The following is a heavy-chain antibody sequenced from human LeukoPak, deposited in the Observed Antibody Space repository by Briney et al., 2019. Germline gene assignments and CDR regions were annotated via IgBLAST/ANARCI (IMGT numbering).Heavy chain of an antibody. V-gene: IGHV4-59*11. Sequence: SETLSLTCTVSGVSINSHYWSWIRQPPGKGLEWIGFIYDSGSANYKSSLKSRVTMTADTSKNQFSLKLNSVTAADTAVYYWAGVLQNYYNRNVWGKGPRSPSP. CDR3: AGVLQNYYNRNV. J-gene: IGHJ6*03. D-gene: IGHD3-3*01. CDR2: IYDSGSA. CDR1: GVSINSHY.